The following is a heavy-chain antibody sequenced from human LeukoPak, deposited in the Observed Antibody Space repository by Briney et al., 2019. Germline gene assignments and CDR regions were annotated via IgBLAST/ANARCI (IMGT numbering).Heavy chain of an antibody. J-gene: IGHJ4*02. Sequence: GGSLRLSCAASGSTFRTYGMHWVRQAPGKGLEWVAVIWYDGSDKYHADSVKGRFTISRDNSKNMLYLQMNSLRAEDTAVYYCASSSGWYLSSDYWGQGTLVTVSS. CDR3: ASSSGWYLSSDY. D-gene: IGHD6-19*01. CDR1: GSTFRTYG. V-gene: IGHV3-33*01. CDR2: IWYDGSDK.